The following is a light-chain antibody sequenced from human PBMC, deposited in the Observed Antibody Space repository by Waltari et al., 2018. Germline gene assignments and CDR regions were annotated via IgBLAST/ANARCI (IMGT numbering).Light chain of an antibody. CDR1: QSLLHTNNKNY. V-gene: IGKV4-1*01. J-gene: IGKJ2*01. Sequence: DIVVTQSPDSLAVSLGERATINCKSSQSLLHTNNKNYLAWYQLRPGQPPNLLIYWASTRESGVPGRFSGSGSGTDFTLTISGLQAEDVAVYYCQQYYSTPNTFGQGTKLEIK. CDR3: QQYYSTPNT. CDR2: WAS.